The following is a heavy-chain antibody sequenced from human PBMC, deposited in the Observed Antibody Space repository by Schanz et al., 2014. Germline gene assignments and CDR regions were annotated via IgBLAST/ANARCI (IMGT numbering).Heavy chain of an antibody. D-gene: IGHD4-17*01. CDR3: ARGYGDSPTDF. CDR1: RYTFNTYG. CDR2: ISAYNGHT. V-gene: IGHV1-18*01. J-gene: IGHJ4*02. Sequence: GPEVKEPGASVKVSCEASRYTFNTYGIKWVRQAPGQGLEWMGWISAYNGHTDYAQKLQGRVTITADRSTSTAYMELSSLRSEDTAVYYCARGYGDSPTDFWGQGTLVTVSS.